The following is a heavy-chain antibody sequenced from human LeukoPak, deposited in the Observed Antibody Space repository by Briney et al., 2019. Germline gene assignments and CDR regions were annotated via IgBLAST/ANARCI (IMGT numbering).Heavy chain of an antibody. CDR2: IYTSGST. Sequence: SETLSLTCSVSGGSISSNYWSWIRQPAGKGLEWIGRIYTSGSTNYNPSLKSRVTMSVNTSNNQFSLKLSSVTAADTAVYYCARRVVVAANIYYFDYWGQGTLVTVSS. J-gene: IGHJ4*02. D-gene: IGHD2-15*01. CDR1: GGSISSNY. CDR3: ARRVVVAANIYYFDY. V-gene: IGHV4-4*07.